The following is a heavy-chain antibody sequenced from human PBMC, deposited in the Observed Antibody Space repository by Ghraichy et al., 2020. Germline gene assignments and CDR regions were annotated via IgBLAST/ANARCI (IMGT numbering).Heavy chain of an antibody. CDR1: GGSISSGGYS. V-gene: IGHV4-30-2*01. D-gene: IGHD4-17*01. Sequence: LSLTCAVSGGSISSGGYSWSWIRQPPGKGLEWIGYIYHSGSTYYNPSLKSRVTISVDRSKNQFSLKLSSVTAADTAVYYCARFHDYGDYRWFDPWGQGTLVTVSS. CDR3: ARFHDYGDYRWFDP. J-gene: IGHJ5*02. CDR2: IYHSGST.